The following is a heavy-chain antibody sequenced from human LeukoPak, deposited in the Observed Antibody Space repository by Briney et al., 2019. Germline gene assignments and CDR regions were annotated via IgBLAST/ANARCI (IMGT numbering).Heavy chain of an antibody. D-gene: IGHD3-9*01. CDR2: IYDSGST. Sequence: SETLSLTCTVSGGSIRSSYYYWGWIRQPPGKGLEWIGSIYDSGSTYYNPSLKSRVTISVDTSKNQFSLKLNSVTAADTAVYYCARGNILTGYYTYWGQGTLVTVSS. CDR1: GGSIRSSYYY. V-gene: IGHV4-39*01. J-gene: IGHJ4*02. CDR3: ARGNILTGYYTY.